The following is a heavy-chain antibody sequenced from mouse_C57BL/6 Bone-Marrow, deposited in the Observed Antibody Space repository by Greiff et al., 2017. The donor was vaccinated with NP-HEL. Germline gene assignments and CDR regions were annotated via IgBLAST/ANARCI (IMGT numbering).Heavy chain of an antibody. CDR1: GFTFSDYY. Sequence: EVQRVESEGGLVQPGSSMKLSCTASGFTFSDYYMAWVRQVPEKGLEWVANINYDGSSTYYLDSLKSRFIISRDNAKNILYMQMSSLKSEDTATYYCAREDYYGSSHYIDYWGQGTTLTVSS. V-gene: IGHV5-16*01. CDR3: AREDYYGSSHYIDY. D-gene: IGHD1-1*01. CDR2: INYDGSST. J-gene: IGHJ2*01.